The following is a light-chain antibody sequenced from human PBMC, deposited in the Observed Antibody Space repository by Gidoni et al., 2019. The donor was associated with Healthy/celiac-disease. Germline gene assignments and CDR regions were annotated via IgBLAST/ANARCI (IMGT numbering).Light chain of an antibody. CDR3: SSYAGSYILV. CDR1: SSDVGGYNS. CDR2: DVS. V-gene: IGLV2-11*01. J-gene: IGLJ2*01. Sequence: QSALTQPRSVSGSPGQSVTISCTGTSSDVGGYNSVSCYQQHPGKAPKLMIYDVSKRPSGVPDRFSGSKSGNTASLTISGLQAEDEANIYCSSYAGSYILVFGGGTKLTVL.